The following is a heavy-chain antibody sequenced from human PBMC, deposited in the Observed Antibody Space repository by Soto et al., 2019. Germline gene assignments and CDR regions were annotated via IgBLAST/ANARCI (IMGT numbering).Heavy chain of an antibody. Sequence: GGSLRLSCAASGFTFSSYSMNWVRQAPGKGLEWVSSISGGSSYIYYADSVKGRFIISRDNAKNSLYLQMDSLRAEDTAVYYCAVVVVVISSEVFDIWSQGAMVTVS. D-gene: IGHD3-22*01. J-gene: IGHJ3*02. CDR1: GFTFSSYS. CDR2: ISGGSSYI. CDR3: AVVVVVISSEVFDI. V-gene: IGHV3-21*01.